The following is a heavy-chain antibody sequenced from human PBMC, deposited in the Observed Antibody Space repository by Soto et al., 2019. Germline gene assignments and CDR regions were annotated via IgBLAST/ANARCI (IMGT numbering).Heavy chain of an antibody. Sequence: GGSLRLSCAASGFTFSSYGMHWVRQAPGKGLEWVAVISYDGSNKYYADSAKGRFTISRDNSKNTLYLQMNSLRAEDTAVYYCAKDRGYCSGGSCSYFDYWGQGTLVTVSS. V-gene: IGHV3-30*18. CDR1: GFTFSSYG. CDR3: AKDRGYCSGGSCSYFDY. CDR2: ISYDGSNK. J-gene: IGHJ4*02. D-gene: IGHD2-15*01.